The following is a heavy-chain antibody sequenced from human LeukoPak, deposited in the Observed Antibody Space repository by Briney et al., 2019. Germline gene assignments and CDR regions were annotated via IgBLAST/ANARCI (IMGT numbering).Heavy chain of an antibody. CDR2: INWNGGTT. Sequence: GGSLRLSCAASGFTFSSHWMHWVRQAPGKGLEWVSGINWNGGTTGYADSVMGRFTISRDNAKNSLYLQMNSLRAEDTALYYCARDYSNTQYYDILTGWASWGQGTLVTVSS. CDR1: GFTFSSHW. D-gene: IGHD3-9*01. CDR3: ARDYSNTQYYDILTGWAS. J-gene: IGHJ5*02. V-gene: IGHV3-20*04.